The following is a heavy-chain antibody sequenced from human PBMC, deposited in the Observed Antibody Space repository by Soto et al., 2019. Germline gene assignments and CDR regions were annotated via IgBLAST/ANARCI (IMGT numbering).Heavy chain of an antibody. Sequence: ASVKVSCKASGYTFTSYGISWVRQAPGQGLEWMGWISAYNGNTNYAQKLQGRVTMTTDTSTSTAYMELRSLRPDDTAVYYCAIRPAYSSSWSYWGQGTLVTVSS. CDR3: AIRPAYSSSWSY. V-gene: IGHV1-18*04. CDR1: GYTFTSYG. J-gene: IGHJ4*02. CDR2: ISAYNGNT. D-gene: IGHD6-13*01.